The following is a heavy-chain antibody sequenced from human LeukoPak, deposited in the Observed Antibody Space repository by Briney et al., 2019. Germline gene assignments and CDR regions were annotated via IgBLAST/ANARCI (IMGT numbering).Heavy chain of an antibody. V-gene: IGHV4-28*03. J-gene: IGHJ4*02. CDR3: AKGHRGGWLDFDS. D-gene: IGHD2-15*01. CDR2: IYYSGTT. Sequence: SDTLSLTCAVSGYSISSNNWWGWIRQPPGKGLEWIGYIYYSGTTYYNPSLESRVTMSVDTSKNQFSLKLSSVTAVDTAVYYCAKGHRGGWLDFDSWGQGTQVTVSS. CDR1: GYSISSNNW.